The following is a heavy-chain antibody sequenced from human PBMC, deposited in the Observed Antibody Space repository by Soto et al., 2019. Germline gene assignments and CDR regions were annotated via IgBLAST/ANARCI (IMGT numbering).Heavy chain of an antibody. CDR3: ARDLAWAFDS. J-gene: IGHJ4*02. V-gene: IGHV3-48*02. CDR2: ISGGGRPI. D-gene: IGHD7-27*01. Sequence: EVQLVESGGGSVQPGGSLRLSCAASGFTFSTFSMNWVRQAPGRGLEWISYISGGGRPISYADSVKGRFTISRDNAKNSLYLQMDSLTDDDTAVYYCARDLAWAFDSWGQGTLVTVSS. CDR1: GFTFSTFS.